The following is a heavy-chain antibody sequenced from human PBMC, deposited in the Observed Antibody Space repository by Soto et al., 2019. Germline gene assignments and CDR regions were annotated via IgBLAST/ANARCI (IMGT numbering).Heavy chain of an antibody. V-gene: IGHV4-39*07. Sequence: SETLSLTCSVSGGSISSSSYFWGWIRQPPGKGLEWIGSIYYSGSTYYNPSLKSRVTVSVDTSKNQFSLKLSSVTAADTAVYYCARGGGNDLNWFDPWGQGTLVTVSS. CDR3: ARGGGNDLNWFDP. D-gene: IGHD2-15*01. CDR2: IYYSGST. J-gene: IGHJ5*02. CDR1: GGSISSSSYF.